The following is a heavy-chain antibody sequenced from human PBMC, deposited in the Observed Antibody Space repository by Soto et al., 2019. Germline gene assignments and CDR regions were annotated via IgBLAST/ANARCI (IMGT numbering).Heavy chain of an antibody. CDR1: GYSFTSYW. J-gene: IGHJ6*02. CDR2: IDPSDSYT. V-gene: IGHV5-10-1*01. D-gene: IGHD2-2*01. Sequence: GESLKISCNGSGYSFTSYWISWVRQMPWKGLEWMGRIDPSDSYTNYSPSFQGHVTISADKSISTAYLQWSSLKASDTAMYYCATMARTTNYYYYGMDVWGQGTTVTVSS. CDR3: ATMARTTNYYYYGMDV.